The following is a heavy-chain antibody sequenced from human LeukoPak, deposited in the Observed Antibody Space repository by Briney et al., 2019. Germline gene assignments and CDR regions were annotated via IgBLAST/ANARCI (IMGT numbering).Heavy chain of an antibody. CDR2: ISGSGGST. D-gene: IGHD2-21*02. CDR3: AKESNCGGDCYYFDY. V-gene: IGHV3-23*01. CDR1: GFIFSRYA. J-gene: IGHJ4*02. Sequence: GGSLRLSCAASGFIFSRYAMNWVRQAPGKGLEWVSAISGSGGSTYYADSVKGRFTISRDNSKNTLYLQMNSLRAEDTAVYYCAKESNCGGDCYYFDYWGQGTLVTVSS.